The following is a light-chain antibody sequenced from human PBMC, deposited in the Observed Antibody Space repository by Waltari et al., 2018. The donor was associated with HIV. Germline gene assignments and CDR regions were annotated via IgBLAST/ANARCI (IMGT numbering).Light chain of an antibody. V-gene: IGLV1-44*01. J-gene: IGLJ3*02. CDR2: SNN. Sequence: QSVLTQPPSASGTPGQRVTTSCSGTSSNLGSNTVNWYQQLPGTAPKLLIYSNNQRPSGVPDRLSGSKSGTSASLAISGLQSEDEANYYCAAWDDSLIGPVFGGGTKLTVL. CDR1: SSNLGSNT. CDR3: AAWDDSLIGPV.